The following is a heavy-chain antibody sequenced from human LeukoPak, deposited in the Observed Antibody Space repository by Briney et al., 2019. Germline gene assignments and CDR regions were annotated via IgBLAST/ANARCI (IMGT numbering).Heavy chain of an antibody. J-gene: IGHJ6*03. Sequence: LAGGSLRLSCAASGFTFSSYVMNWVRQAPGKGLEWVSAISGSGGGTYYADSVKGRFTISRDNSKDTLSLQMNSLRADDTAVYYCAKSAYCSGGSCLHTRSGAYYYYYMDVWGKGTTVTVSS. CDR2: ISGSGGGT. CDR3: AKSAYCSGGSCLHTRSGAYYYYYMDV. CDR1: GFTFSSYV. V-gene: IGHV3-23*01. D-gene: IGHD2-15*01.